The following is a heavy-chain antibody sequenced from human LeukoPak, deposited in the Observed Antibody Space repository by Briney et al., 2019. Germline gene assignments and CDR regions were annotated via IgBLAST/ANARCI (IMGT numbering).Heavy chain of an antibody. V-gene: IGHV1-46*01. Sequence: ASVRVSCKASGYSFTSYNMHWVRQAPGQGLEWMGIINPSGGSTNYAQKFQGRVTMTEDTSTDTAYMELSSLRSEDTAVYYCATYAHYDYVWGSYRRNWFDPWGQGTLVTVSS. CDR3: ATYAHYDYVWGSYRRNWFDP. CDR2: INPSGGST. CDR1: GYSFTSYN. J-gene: IGHJ5*02. D-gene: IGHD3-16*02.